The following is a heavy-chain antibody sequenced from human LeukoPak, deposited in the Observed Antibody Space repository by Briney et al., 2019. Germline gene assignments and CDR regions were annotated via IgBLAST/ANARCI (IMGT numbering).Heavy chain of an antibody. Sequence: SETLSLTCTVSGGSISSYYWSWIRQPPGKGLEWIGYIYYSGSTNYNPSLKSRVTISVDTSKNQFSLKLSSVTAADTAVYYCARVIPSIAARSYGMDVWGQGTTVTVSS. D-gene: IGHD6-6*01. CDR2: IYYSGST. J-gene: IGHJ6*02. CDR1: GGSISSYY. CDR3: ARVIPSIAARSYGMDV. V-gene: IGHV4-59*01.